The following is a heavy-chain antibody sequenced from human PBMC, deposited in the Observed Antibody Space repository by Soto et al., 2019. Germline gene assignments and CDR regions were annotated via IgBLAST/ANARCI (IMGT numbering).Heavy chain of an antibody. J-gene: IGHJ4*02. CDR2: IGSSSSVI. CDR1: GFTFNSYS. V-gene: IGHV3-48*01. Sequence: EVQLAESGGGLVQPGGSVRLSCAASGFTFNSYSMNWIRQAPGRGLEWLSYIGSSSSVILYTDSVKDRFTISRDNAESSVSLQMNSLRVEDTAVYYCARQGGAGQIEFWGQGVQLTVSS. D-gene: IGHD6-19*01. CDR3: ARQGGAGQIEF.